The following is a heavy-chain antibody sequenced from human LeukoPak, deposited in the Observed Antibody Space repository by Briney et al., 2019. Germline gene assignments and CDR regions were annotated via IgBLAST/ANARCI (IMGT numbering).Heavy chain of an antibody. CDR2: INPNSDDT. D-gene: IGHD5-24*01. Sequence: GASVKVSCKASGYTFTGYYIHWVRQAPGQGLEWMGRINPNSDDTNYAQKFQGRVTMTRDTSISTAYMELSRLTSDDTAVYYCARSSRWLQENYFDYWGQGTLVTVSS. V-gene: IGHV1-2*06. J-gene: IGHJ4*02. CDR3: ARSSRWLQENYFDY. CDR1: GYTFTGYY.